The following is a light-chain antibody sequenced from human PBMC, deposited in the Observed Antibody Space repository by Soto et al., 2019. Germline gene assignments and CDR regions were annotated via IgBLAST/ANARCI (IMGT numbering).Light chain of an antibody. J-gene: IGKJ2*01. CDR1: QGVSSTY. CDR3: QLYGNSPPMYT. CDR2: GAS. V-gene: IGKV3-20*01. Sequence: EIVLTQSPGTLSLSPGERATLSCRASQGVSSTYLAWYQQRLGQAPRLLIFGASSRATGIPDRFSGSGSGTDFTLSISRLEPEDVAVYYCQLYGNSPPMYTFGQGTKVEIK.